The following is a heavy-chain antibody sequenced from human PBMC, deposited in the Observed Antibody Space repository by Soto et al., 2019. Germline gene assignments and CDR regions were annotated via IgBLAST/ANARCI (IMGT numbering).Heavy chain of an antibody. J-gene: IGHJ2*01. Sequence: SETLSLTCAVSGYSISSGYYWGWIRQPPGKGLEWIGSIYHSGSTYYNPSLKSRVTISVDTSKNQFSLKLSSVTAADTAVYYCARGRRGYSYGQYWYFDLWGPGTLVTVYS. V-gene: IGHV4-38-2*01. CDR1: GYSISSGYY. CDR3: ARGRRGYSYGQYWYFDL. CDR2: IYHSGST. D-gene: IGHD5-18*01.